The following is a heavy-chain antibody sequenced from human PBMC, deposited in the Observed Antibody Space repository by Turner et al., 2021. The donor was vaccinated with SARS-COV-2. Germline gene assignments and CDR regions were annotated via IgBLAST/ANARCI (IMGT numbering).Heavy chain of an antibody. V-gene: IGHV3-21*01. CDR3: AREDDFWSGYHHYGMDV. D-gene: IGHD3-3*01. CDR1: GFTFSSCS. Sequence: VQLVVSGGGVVQPGWSLRLSCAASGFTFSSCSMNWVRQAPGKGLEWVSTISSTSSYIYYADSVKGRFTISRDNAKNSLYLQMNSLRAEDTAVYYCAREDDFWSGYHHYGMDVWGQGTTVTVSS. CDR2: ISSTSSYI. J-gene: IGHJ6*02.